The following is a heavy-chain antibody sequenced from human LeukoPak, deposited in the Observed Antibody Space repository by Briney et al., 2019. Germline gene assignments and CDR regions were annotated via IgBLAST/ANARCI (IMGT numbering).Heavy chain of an antibody. CDR2: ITHSGST. V-gene: IGHV4-34*01. J-gene: IGHJ4*02. CDR1: GVSSSGYS. D-gene: IGHD3-16*02. CDR3: ARVRLGELSLRY. Sequence: SETLSLTCAVYGVSSSGYSWSWIRQPPGKGLEWIGEITHSGSTDYNPSLKSRVTISVDTSKKQFSLKLTSVTAADTAVYYCARVRLGELSLRYWGQGTLVTVSS.